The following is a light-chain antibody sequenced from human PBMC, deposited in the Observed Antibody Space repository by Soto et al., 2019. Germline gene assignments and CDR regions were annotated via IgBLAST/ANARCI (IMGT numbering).Light chain of an antibody. J-gene: IGKJ4*01. CDR1: QTVTDN. CDR2: DIS. CDR3: QQYNDWPLT. Sequence: EFVLTQSPGTLSLSPGERATLSCRASQTVTDNQLAWYQQKPGQAPSLLIYDISARATGIPTRFSGSGSGTEFTLTISSLQSEDFAVYYCQQYNDWPLTFGGGTKVDIK. V-gene: IGKV3D-15*01.